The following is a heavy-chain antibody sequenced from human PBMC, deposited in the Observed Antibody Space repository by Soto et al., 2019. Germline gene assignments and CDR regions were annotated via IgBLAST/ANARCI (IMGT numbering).Heavy chain of an antibody. J-gene: IGHJ5*02. CDR3: ARGTVVVPADIGWFDP. Sequence: SVKVSCKASGGTFSSYAISWVRQAPGQGLEWMGGIIPIFGTANYAQKFQGRVTITADESTSTAYMELSSLRSEDTAVYYCARGTVVVPADIGWFDPWGQGTLGTVSS. V-gene: IGHV1-69*13. CDR1: GGTFSSYA. CDR2: IIPIFGTA. D-gene: IGHD2-2*01.